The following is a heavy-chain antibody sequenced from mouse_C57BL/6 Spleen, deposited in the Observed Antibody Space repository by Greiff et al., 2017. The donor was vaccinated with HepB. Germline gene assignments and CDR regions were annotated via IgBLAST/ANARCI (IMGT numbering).Heavy chain of an antibody. V-gene: IGHV1-55*01. J-gene: IGHJ2*01. CDR2: IYPGSGST. CDR1: GYTFTSYW. CDR3: ARRYGYDGYYFDY. D-gene: IGHD2-2*01. Sequence: VQLQQPGAELVKPGASVKMSCKASGYTFTSYWITWVKQRPGQGLEWIGDIYPGSGSTNYNEKFKSKATLTVDTSSSTAYMQLSSLTSEDSAVYYCARRYGYDGYYFDYWGQGTTLTVSS.